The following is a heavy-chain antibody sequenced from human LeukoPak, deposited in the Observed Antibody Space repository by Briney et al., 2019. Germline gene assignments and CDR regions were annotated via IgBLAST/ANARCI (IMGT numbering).Heavy chain of an antibody. J-gene: IGHJ4*02. D-gene: IGHD4-23*01. CDR3: ARREFIGGKHLDY. CDR1: GFTFSSYG. Sequence: GGSLRLSCAASGFTFSSYGMHWVRQAPGKGLEWVAVIWYDGSNKYYADSVKGRFTISRDNSKNTLYLQMNSLRAEDTAVYYCARREFIGGKHLDYWGQGTLVTVSS. CDR2: IWYDGSNK. V-gene: IGHV3-33*01.